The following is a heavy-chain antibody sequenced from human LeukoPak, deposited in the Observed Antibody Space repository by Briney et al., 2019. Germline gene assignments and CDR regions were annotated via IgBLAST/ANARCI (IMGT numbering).Heavy chain of an antibody. CDR2: IIPIFGTA. Sequence: ASVKLSCKASGGTFSSYAISWVRQAPGQGLEWMGGIIPIFGTANYAQKFQGRVTITTDESTSTAYMELSSLRSEDTAVYYCARVRAYGDYWFDPWGQGTLVTVSS. CDR1: GGTFSSYA. D-gene: IGHD4-17*01. J-gene: IGHJ5*02. CDR3: ARVRAYGDYWFDP. V-gene: IGHV1-69*05.